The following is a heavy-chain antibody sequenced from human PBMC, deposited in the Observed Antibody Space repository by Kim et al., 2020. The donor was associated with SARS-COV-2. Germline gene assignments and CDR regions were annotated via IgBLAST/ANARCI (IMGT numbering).Heavy chain of an antibody. V-gene: IGHV3-33*01. CDR1: GFIFSSFD. Sequence: GGSLRLSCAASGFIFSSFDMHWVRQSPGKGLEWVALIWYDGRNTFYADSVKGRFTISRDNSKNTLYLQMNSLRVEDTAVYYCARGDSGYNSGYLQHWGQG. CDR2: IWYDGRNT. D-gene: IGHD5-12*01. CDR3: ARGDSGYNSGYLQH. J-gene: IGHJ1*01.